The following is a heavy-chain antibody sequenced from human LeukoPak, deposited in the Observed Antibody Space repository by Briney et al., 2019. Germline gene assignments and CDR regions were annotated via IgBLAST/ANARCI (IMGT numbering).Heavy chain of an antibody. D-gene: IGHD3-10*01. V-gene: IGHV1-69*04. CDR1: GYTFTSYG. Sequence: GASVKVSCKASGYTFTSYGISWVRQAPGQGLERMGRIIPILGIANYAQKFQGRVTITADKSTSTAYMELSSLRSEDTAVYYCAREGDSYGSGSPYFDYWGQGTLVTVSS. J-gene: IGHJ4*02. CDR2: IIPILGIA. CDR3: AREGDSYGSGSPYFDY.